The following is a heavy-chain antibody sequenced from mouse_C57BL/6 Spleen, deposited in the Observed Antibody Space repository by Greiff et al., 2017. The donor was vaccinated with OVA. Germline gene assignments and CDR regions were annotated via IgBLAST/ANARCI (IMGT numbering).Heavy chain of an antibody. CDR1: GFTFSDYG. CDR3: ARRDYGSSSFAY. V-gene: IGHV5-17*01. D-gene: IGHD1-1*01. CDR2: ISSGSSTI. J-gene: IGHJ3*01. Sequence: DVMLVESGGGLVKPGGSLKLSCAASGFTFSDYGMHWVRQAPEKGLEWVAYISSGSSTIYYADTVKGRFTISRDNAKNTLFLQMTSLRSEDTAMYYCARRDYGSSSFAYWGQGTLVTVSA.